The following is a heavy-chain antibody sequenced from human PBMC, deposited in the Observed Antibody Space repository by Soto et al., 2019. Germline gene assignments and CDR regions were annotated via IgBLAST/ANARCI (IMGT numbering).Heavy chain of an antibody. V-gene: IGHV4-34*01. Sequence: QVQLLQWGTGALKPSETLSLTCTVHGVSLGGYYWNWIRQSPGKALEWIGEVSHVDSTNYNPSLKGRATISLDTPKNQFSLKLYSMTAADTAVYYCARAYLTGTTPPFNWFDRWGQGTLVTVSS. D-gene: IGHD1-7*01. CDR3: ARAYLTGTTPPFNWFDR. J-gene: IGHJ5*02. CDR1: GVSLGGYY. CDR2: VSHVDST.